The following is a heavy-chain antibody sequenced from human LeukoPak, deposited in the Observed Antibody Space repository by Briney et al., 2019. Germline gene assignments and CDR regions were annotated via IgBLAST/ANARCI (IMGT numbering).Heavy chain of an antibody. Sequence: GGSLRLSCAASGFTFSSYNMNWVRQAPGKGLEWVSSISSTSSYRYYGDSVKGRFTISRDNAKNSLYLQMNSLRAEDTAVYYCARGPPYGVWGQGTLVTVSS. CDR1: GFTFSSYN. CDR2: ISSTSSYR. CDR3: ARGPPYGV. V-gene: IGHV3-21*01. J-gene: IGHJ4*02. D-gene: IGHD4-17*01.